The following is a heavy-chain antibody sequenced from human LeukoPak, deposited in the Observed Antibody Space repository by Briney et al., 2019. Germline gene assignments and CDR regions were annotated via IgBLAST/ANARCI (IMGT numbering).Heavy chain of an antibody. CDR1: GFTFSSYA. D-gene: IGHD3/OR15-3a*01. CDR2: ISGSGGST. CDR3: AKDKSGFRDWDY. Sequence: GGSLRLSCAASGFTFSSYAMSWVRQAPGKGLEWVSAISGSGGSTYYADSVKGRFTISRDNSKNTLYLQMNTLRAEDTAVYYCAKDKSGFRDWDYCGQGTLVTVSS. J-gene: IGHJ4*02. V-gene: IGHV3-23*01.